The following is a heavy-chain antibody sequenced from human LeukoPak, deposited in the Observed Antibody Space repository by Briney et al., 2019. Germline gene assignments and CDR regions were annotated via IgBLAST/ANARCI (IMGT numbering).Heavy chain of an antibody. V-gene: IGHV3-30*02. CDR3: AKDSLDVYNHFDY. J-gene: IGHJ4*02. Sequence: GGSLRLSCAASGFTFSSYGMHWVRQAPGKGLEWVAFIRYDGSNKYYADSVKGRFTISRDNSKNTLYLKMNSLRAEDTAVYYCAKDSLDVYNHFDYWGQGTLVTVSS. CDR1: GFTFSSYG. CDR2: IRYDGSNK. D-gene: IGHD5-24*01.